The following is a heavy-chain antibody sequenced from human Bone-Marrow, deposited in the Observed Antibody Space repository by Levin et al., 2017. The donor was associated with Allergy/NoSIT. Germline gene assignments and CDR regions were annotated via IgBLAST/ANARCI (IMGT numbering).Heavy chain of an antibody. CDR2: IKSKTDGGTT. CDR1: GFTFSNAW. Sequence: GVSLRLSCAASGFTFSNAWMNWVRQAPGKGLEWVGRIKSKTDGGTTDYAAPVKGRFTISRDDSKNTLYLQMNSLKTEDTAVYYCTTITVVAVHPDYWGQGTLVTVSS. CDR3: TTITVVAVHPDY. J-gene: IGHJ4*02. D-gene: IGHD2-15*01. V-gene: IGHV3-15*01.